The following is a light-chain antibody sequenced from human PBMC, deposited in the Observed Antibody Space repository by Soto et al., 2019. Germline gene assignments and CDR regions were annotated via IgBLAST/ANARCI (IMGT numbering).Light chain of an antibody. Sequence: NFMLTQPHSVSASPGKTVTISCTRSGGNIANNFVQWYQQRPGSSPTTVIFEDNQRPSGVPDRFSGSIDSSSNSASLTISGLKTEDEADYYCQSYPGVFGGGTKLTVL. CDR3: QSYPGV. V-gene: IGLV6-57*01. CDR2: EDN. CDR1: GGNIANNF. J-gene: IGLJ3*02.